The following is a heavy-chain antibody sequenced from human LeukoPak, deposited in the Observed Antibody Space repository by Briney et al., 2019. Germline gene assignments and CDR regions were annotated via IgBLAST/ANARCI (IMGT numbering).Heavy chain of an antibody. CDR1: GYTFTGYY. D-gene: IGHD3-22*01. CDR3: ARGGSSGYYIHYYYYGMDV. CDR2: INPNSGGT. Sequence: ASVKVSCKASGYTFTGYYMHWVRQAPGQGLEWMGWINPNSGGTNYAQKFQGRVTMTRDTSISTAYMELSRLRSDDTAVYYCARGGSSGYYIHYYYYGMDVWGQGTTVTVSS. V-gene: IGHV1-2*02. J-gene: IGHJ6*02.